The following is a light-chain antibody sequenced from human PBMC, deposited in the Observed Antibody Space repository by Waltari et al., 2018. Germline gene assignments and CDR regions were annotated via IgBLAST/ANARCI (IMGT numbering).Light chain of an antibody. CDR2: GAS. Sequence: EIVLTQSPGTLSLSPGASATLSCRASQSVSSSYLAWYQQKPGQAPRVLIHGASNRATCIPDRFSGSGSGTDFTLTISRLEPEDFAVYYCQQYGSSPWTFGQGTKVEIK. CDR3: QQYGSSPWT. CDR1: QSVSSSY. V-gene: IGKV3-20*01. J-gene: IGKJ1*01.